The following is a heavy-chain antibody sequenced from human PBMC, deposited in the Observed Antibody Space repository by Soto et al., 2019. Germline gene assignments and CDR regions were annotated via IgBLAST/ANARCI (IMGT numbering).Heavy chain of an antibody. V-gene: IGHV3-33*01. CDR2: IWYDGSNK. D-gene: IGHD1-26*01. J-gene: IGHJ4*02. CDR1: GFTFSSYG. Sequence: PGGSLRLSCAASGFTFSSYGMHWVRQAPGKGLEWVAVIWYDGSNKYYADSVKGRFTISRDNSKNTLYLQMNSLRAEDTAVYYCARDFRELRWYFDYWGQGTLVTVSS. CDR3: ARDFRELRWYFDY.